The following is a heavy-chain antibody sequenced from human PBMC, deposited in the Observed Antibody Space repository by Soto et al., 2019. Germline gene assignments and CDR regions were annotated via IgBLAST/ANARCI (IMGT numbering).Heavy chain of an antibody. D-gene: IGHD6-13*01. CDR1: GFTFSSYA. J-gene: IGHJ6*02. CDR3: AKLAAAGNMFEYCYYYGMDV. Sequence: GGSLRLSCAASGFTFSSYAMSWVRQAPGKGLEWVSAISGSGGSTYYADSVKGRFTISRDNSKNTLYLQMNSLRAEDTAVYYCAKLAAAGNMFEYCYYYGMDVWGQGTTVTVSS. CDR2: ISGSGGST. V-gene: IGHV3-23*01.